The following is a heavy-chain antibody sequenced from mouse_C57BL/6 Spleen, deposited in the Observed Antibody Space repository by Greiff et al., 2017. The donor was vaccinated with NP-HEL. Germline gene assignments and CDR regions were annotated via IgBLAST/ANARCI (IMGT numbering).Heavy chain of an antibody. CDR1: GFTFTDYY. J-gene: IGHJ4*01. CDR2: IRNKANGYTT. D-gene: IGHD2-1*01. V-gene: IGHV7-3*01. CDR3: ARYSNYEIYYYAMDY. Sequence: EVKLMESGGGLVQPGGSLSLSCAASGFTFTDYYMSWVRQPPGKALEWLGFIRNKANGYTTEYSASVKGRFTISRDNSQSILYLQMNALRAEDSATYYCARYSNYEIYYYAMDYWGQGTSVTVSS.